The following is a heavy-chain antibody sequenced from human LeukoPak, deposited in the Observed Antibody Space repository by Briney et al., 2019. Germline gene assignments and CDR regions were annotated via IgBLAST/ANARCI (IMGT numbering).Heavy chain of an antibody. CDR1: GGSISSYY. CDR2: IYYSGST. CDR3: ASTAAGMNWYFDL. D-gene: IGHD6-13*01. V-gene: IGHV4-59*08. Sequence: SETLSLTCTVSGGSISSYYWSWIRQPPGKGLEWIGYIYYSGSTNYNPSLKSRVTISVDTSKNQFSLKLSSVTAADTAVYYCASTAAGMNWYFDLWGRGTLVTVSS. J-gene: IGHJ2*01.